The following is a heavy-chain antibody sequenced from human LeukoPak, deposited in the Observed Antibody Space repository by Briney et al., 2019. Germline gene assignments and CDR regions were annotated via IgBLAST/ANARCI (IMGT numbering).Heavy chain of an antibody. CDR1: GFSLSTSGGG. D-gene: IGHD3-10*01. V-gene: IGHV2-5*02. CDR3: AHIPPPSDIPMVRGVISFDY. J-gene: IGHJ4*02. CDR2: SYWGDDK. Sequence: ESGPTVVNPRQPLTLTCTFCGFSLSTSGGGVGWIRHRPGKALKWLVLSYWGDDKRYSPSLKSRLTITNDTSKNQVVLTITNNDPVDTATYYCAHIPPPSDIPMVRGVISFDYWGQGTLVTVSS.